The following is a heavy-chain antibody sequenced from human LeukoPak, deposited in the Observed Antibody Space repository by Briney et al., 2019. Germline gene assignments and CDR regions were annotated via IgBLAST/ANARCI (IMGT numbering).Heavy chain of an antibody. J-gene: IGHJ4*02. D-gene: IGHD1-26*01. CDR3: ARGWAPRGQKSCFDY. CDR1: GGSIGIYY. V-gene: IGHV4-4*07. CDR2: MYASGDF. Sequence: SETLSLTCTVSGGSIGIYYWTWIRQSAGEGREWLGRMYASGDFNYNPFLKSRVTMSVDTSKNQFSLNLNSVTAADTAVYYCARGWAPRGQKSCFDYWGRGTLVTVSS.